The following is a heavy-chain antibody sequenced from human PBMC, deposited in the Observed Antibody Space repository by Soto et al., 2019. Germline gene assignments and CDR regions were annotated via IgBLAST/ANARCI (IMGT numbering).Heavy chain of an antibody. Sequence: SETLSLTYTFSCGSIISYYWSWIRQPPGKGLEWIGYIYYSGSTNYNPSLKSRVTISVDTSKNQFSLKLSSVTAADTAVYYCARDRYDILTGYSTVYYYYYGMDVWGQGTTVTVSS. CDR2: IYYSGST. V-gene: IGHV4-59*01. CDR1: CGSIISYY. CDR3: ARDRYDILTGYSTVYYYYYGMDV. J-gene: IGHJ6*02. D-gene: IGHD3-9*01.